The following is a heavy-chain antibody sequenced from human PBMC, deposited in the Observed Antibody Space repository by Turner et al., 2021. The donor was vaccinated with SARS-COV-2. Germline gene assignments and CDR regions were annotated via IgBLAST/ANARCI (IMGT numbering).Heavy chain of an antibody. CDR3: ARMRSGYCSGGSCCSHNYYGMDV. D-gene: IGHD2-15*01. Sequence: QVTLRESVPALVKPTQTLTLTCTFSGFPLSTSGMCVSWLRQPAGMALESLARLDWDDDRYYRTSLNTKLTISNDTSKTKVVLKMTIIDPVDTATDECARMRSGYCSGGSCCSHNYYGMDVWGQGTTVTVSS. CDR2: LDWDDDR. CDR1: GFPLSTSGMC. J-gene: IGHJ6*02. V-gene: IGHV2-70*15.